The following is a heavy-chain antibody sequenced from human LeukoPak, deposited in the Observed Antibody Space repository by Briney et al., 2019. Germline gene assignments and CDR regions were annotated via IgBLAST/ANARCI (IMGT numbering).Heavy chain of an antibody. Sequence: SETLSLTCTVSGGSVSSGPYCWGWIRHPPGKGLEWIGSLYNSGSTYHNPSLKSRVTILVDTSKNQFSLQLRSVTAADTAVYYCAREDPQTTVPEGMDVWGQGTTVTVSS. D-gene: IGHD4-17*01. CDR2: LYNSGST. J-gene: IGHJ6*02. V-gene: IGHV4-39*07. CDR1: GGSVSSGPYC. CDR3: AREDPQTTVPEGMDV.